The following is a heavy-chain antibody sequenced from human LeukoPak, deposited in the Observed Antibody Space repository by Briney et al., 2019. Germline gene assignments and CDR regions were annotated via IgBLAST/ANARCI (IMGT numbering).Heavy chain of an antibody. Sequence: GGSLRLSCAASGFTFSSYAMHWVRQAPGKGLEYVSAMSSNGGTTDYANSVKGRFTISRDNSKNKLYLQMCSLNAEDIAWYYCASVGDVGHFEYWGQGTLVTVSS. J-gene: IGHJ4*02. D-gene: IGHD1-26*01. CDR3: ASVGDVGHFEY. CDR1: GFTFSSYA. CDR2: MSSNGGTT. V-gene: IGHV3-64*01.